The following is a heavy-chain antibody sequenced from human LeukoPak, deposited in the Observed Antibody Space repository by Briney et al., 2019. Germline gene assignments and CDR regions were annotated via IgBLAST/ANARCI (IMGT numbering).Heavy chain of an antibody. D-gene: IGHD6-13*01. V-gene: IGHV3-21*01. Sequence: GGSLRLSCAASGFTFSSYSMNWVRQAPGKGLEWVSSISSSSSYIYYADSVKGRFTISRDNAKNSLYLQMNSLRAEDTAVYYCARGSGYSSSWYEAINNWFDPWGQGTLVTVSS. CDR2: ISSSSSYI. J-gene: IGHJ5*02. CDR3: ARGSGYSSSWYEAINNWFDP. CDR1: GFTFSSYS.